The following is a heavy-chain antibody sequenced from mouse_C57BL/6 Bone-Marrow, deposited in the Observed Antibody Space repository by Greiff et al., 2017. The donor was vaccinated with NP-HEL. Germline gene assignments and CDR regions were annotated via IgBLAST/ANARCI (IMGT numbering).Heavy chain of an antibody. D-gene: IGHD2-4*01. CDR2: IYPGSGST. CDR1: GYTFTSYW. CDR3: ARCDYDEAWFAY. J-gene: IGHJ3*01. Sequence: QVQLQQPGAELVKPGASVKMSCKASGYTFTSYWITWVKQRPGQGLEWIGDIYPGSGSTNYNEKFKSKATLTVDTSSSTAYMQLSSLTSEDSAVYYCARCDYDEAWFAYWGQGTLVTVS. V-gene: IGHV1-55*01.